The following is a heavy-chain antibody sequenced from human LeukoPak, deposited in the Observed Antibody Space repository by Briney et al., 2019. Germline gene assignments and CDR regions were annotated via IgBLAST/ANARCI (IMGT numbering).Heavy chain of an antibody. J-gene: IGHJ4*02. Sequence: SQTLSLTCTVSGGSISSGDYYWSWIRQPPGKGLEWIGYIYYSGSTYYNPSLKSRVTISVDTSKNQFSLKPSSVTAADTAVYYCARDSLDYGVDYWGQGTLVTVSS. V-gene: IGHV4-30-4*01. CDR1: GGSISSGDYY. D-gene: IGHD4-17*01. CDR2: IYYSGST. CDR3: ARDSLDYGVDY.